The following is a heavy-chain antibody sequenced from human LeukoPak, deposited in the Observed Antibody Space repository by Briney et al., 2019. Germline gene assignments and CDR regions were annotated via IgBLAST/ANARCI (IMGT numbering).Heavy chain of an antibody. J-gene: IGHJ5*02. V-gene: IGHV3-23*01. CDR1: GFTFNSYA. D-gene: IGHD4-17*01. CDR3: AKTHGDYGWFDP. Sequence: GGSLRLSCAASGFTFNSYAMSWVRQAPWERLQWVSGISDSGGNTNYADSVRGRFTISRDNSKNTLYLQMNSLRAEDTAVYYCAKTHGDYGWFDPWGQGTLVTVSS. CDR2: ISDSGGNT.